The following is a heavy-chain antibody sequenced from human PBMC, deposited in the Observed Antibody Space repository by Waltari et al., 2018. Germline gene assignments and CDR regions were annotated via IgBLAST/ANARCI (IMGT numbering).Heavy chain of an antibody. D-gene: IGHD4-4*01. J-gene: IGHJ4*02. CDR1: GYSISSGYY. V-gene: IGHV4-38-2*01. CDR3: ARRRVTGALDY. CDR2: IYHSGST. Sequence: QVQLQESGPGLVKPSETLSLTCAVSGYSISSGYYWGWIRQPPGKGLEWIGRIYHSGSTYYNPSLKSRVTISVDTSKNQFSLKLSSVTAADTAVYYCARRRVTGALDYWGQGTLVTVSS.